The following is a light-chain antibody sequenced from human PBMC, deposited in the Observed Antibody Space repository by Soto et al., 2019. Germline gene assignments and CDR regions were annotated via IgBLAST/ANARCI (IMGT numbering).Light chain of an antibody. Sequence: QSALTQPPSASGSPGQSVTISCTGTSSDVGGHDYVSWYQQYPGKAPKLMIYEVSERPSGVPDRFSGSKSGNTASLTVSGRQAEDEADYHCSSYAGINNFVVFGGGTKLTVL. V-gene: IGLV2-8*01. CDR1: SSDVGGHDY. CDR2: EVS. CDR3: SSYAGINNFVV. J-gene: IGLJ2*01.